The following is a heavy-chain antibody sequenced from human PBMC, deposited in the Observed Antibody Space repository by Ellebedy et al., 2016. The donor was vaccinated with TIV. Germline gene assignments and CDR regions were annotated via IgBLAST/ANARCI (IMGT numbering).Heavy chain of an antibody. CDR1: EYTFTRFY. CDR3: AREGGEITIPEKAFDY. CDR2: IDPSGRTT. D-gene: IGHD3-16*01. Sequence: AASVKVSCKASEYTFTRFYIHWVRQAPGQGLEWMGVIDPSGRTTRYAERFQDRVTMTRDTFTSTVYVELSSLRSDDTAMYYCAREGGEITIPEKAFDYWGQGTVVSVSS. J-gene: IGHJ4*02. V-gene: IGHV1-46*01.